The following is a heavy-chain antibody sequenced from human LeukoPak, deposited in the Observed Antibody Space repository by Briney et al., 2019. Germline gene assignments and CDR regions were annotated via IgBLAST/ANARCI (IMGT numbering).Heavy chain of an antibody. V-gene: IGHV1-18*01. D-gene: IGHD1-1*01. J-gene: IGHJ4*02. CDR2: ISHYT. CDR3: VRMRVPSDDVDFDY. CDR1: GYNFRNHG. Sequence: ASVKVSCKASGYNFRNHGITWVRQAPGQGLEWMGWISHYTNYPQEFQGRVTMTTDTSTGTAYMELRSLRSDDTAMYYCVRMRVPSDDVDFDYWGQGILVTVSS.